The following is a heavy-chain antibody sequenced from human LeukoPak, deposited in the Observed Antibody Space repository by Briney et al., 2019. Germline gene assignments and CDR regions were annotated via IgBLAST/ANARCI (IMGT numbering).Heavy chain of an antibody. CDR1: GGSISSDRYY. J-gene: IGHJ5*02. CDR2: IHISGST. V-gene: IGHV4-61*02. CDR3: ARALSSFWFDP. D-gene: IGHD2-2*01. Sequence: SETLSLTCTVSGGSISSDRYYWSWIRQPAGKELEWIGRIHISGSTNYNPSLKRRVTISVDTSKNQFSLKLSSVTAADTAVYYCARALSSFWFDPWGQGTLVTVSS.